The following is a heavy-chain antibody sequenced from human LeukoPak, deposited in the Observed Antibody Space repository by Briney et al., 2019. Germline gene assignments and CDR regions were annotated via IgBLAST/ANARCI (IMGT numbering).Heavy chain of an antibody. J-gene: IGHJ4*02. Sequence: SETLSLTCAVYGGSFSGYYWSWIRQPPGKGLEWIGEINHSGSTNYNPSLKSRVTISVDTSKNQFSLKLSSVTAADTAVYYCAXXXQXXGDYVGRFTDYWGQGTLVTVSS. CDR2: INHSGST. CDR3: AXXXQXXGDYVGRFTDY. D-gene: IGHD4-17*01. V-gene: IGHV4-34*01. CDR1: GGSFSGYY.